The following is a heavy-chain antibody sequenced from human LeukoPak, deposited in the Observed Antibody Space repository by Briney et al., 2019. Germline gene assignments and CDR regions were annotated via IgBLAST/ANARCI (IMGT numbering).Heavy chain of an antibody. D-gene: IGHD3-10*01. J-gene: IGHJ5*01. CDR3: ATDGMVRGPDAWFDS. Sequence: SETLSLTCNVSGGSISSGRYYWRWIRQPAGKGLEWIGRIYTRGSTNYNPSLKSRVTMSVDTSKNQFSLKLSSVTAADTAVYYCATDGMVRGPDAWFDSWGQGTLVTVSS. CDR2: IYTRGST. V-gene: IGHV4-61*02. CDR1: GGSISSGRYY.